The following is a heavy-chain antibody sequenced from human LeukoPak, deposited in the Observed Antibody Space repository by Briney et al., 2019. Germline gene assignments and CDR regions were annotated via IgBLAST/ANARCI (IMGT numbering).Heavy chain of an antibody. CDR1: GGSISSYY. D-gene: IGHD3-16*01. J-gene: IGHJ4*02. Sequence: SETLSLTCTVSGGSISSYYWSWIRQPPGKGLEWIGYIYYSGSTNYNPSLKSRVTISLDTSKNQFSLKLSSVTAADTAVYYCARSTYDYVWGSYRTRNFDYWGQGTLVTVSS. CDR3: ARSTYDYVWGSYRTRNFDY. V-gene: IGHV4-59*08. CDR2: IYYSGST.